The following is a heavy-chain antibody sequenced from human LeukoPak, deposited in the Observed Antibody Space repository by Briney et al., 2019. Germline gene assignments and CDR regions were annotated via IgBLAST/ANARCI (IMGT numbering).Heavy chain of an antibody. CDR3: AKVGAAAVRRYYFDY. CDR1: GFTFSSSV. J-gene: IGHJ4*02. CDR2: ISYDGRDK. D-gene: IGHD6-13*01. Sequence: AGGSLRLSCAASGFTFSSSVMHWVRQAPGKGLEWVAAISYDGRDKYFADSVKGRFTISRDNPKNTLFLQMNSLRDADTAVYYCAKVGAAAVRRYYFDYWGQGTLVTVSS. V-gene: IGHV3-30*18.